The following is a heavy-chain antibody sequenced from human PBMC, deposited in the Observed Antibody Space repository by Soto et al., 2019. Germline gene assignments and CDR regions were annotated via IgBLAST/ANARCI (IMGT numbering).Heavy chain of an antibody. CDR1: GFTFSSYW. CDR3: ARGDYHDSSGPFSDAFDI. Sequence: EVQLVESGGGLVQPGGSLRLSCAASGFTFSSYWMSWVRRTPGKGLEWVANIKQDGSEKWYVDSVKGRFTISRDNAKKSLYLQMNSLRVEDTAVYYCARGDYHDSSGPFSDAFDIWGQGTMVTVSS. D-gene: IGHD3-22*01. V-gene: IGHV3-7*04. CDR2: IKQDGSEK. J-gene: IGHJ3*02.